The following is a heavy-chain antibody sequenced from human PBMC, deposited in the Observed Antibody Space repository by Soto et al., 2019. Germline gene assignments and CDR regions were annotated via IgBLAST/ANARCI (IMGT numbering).Heavy chain of an antibody. CDR2: IIPIFGTA. J-gene: IGHJ6*02. Sequence: ASVKVSCKASGGTFSSYAISWVRQAPGQGLEWMGGIIPIFGTANYAQKFQGRVTITADESTSTAYMELSSLRSEDTAVYYCAESVTGHYYYYGMDVWGQGTTVTVSS. CDR3: AESVTGHYYYYGMDV. V-gene: IGHV1-69*13. D-gene: IGHD5-18*01. CDR1: GGTFSSYA.